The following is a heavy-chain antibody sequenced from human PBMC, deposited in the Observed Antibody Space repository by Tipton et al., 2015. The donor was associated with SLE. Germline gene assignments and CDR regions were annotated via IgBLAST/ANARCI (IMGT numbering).Heavy chain of an antibody. CDR3: ARDRGSGWFNFDY. D-gene: IGHD6-19*01. V-gene: IGHV3-48*01. Sequence: SLRLSCAASGFTFSSYWMTWVRQAPGKGLEWVSYISSSGSTIYYADSVKGRFTISRHNSKNTLYLQMNSLRAEDTAVYYCARDRGSGWFNFDYWGQGTLVTVSS. J-gene: IGHJ4*02. CDR1: GFTFSSYW. CDR2: ISSSGSTI.